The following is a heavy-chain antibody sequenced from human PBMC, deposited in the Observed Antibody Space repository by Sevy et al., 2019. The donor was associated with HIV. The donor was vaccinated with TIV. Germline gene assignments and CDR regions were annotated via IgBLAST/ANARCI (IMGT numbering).Heavy chain of an antibody. CDR3: AREGYYDYIWGSYRYFNDY. Sequence: GGSLRLSCAASGFTFSNYWMTWVRQAPGKGLEWVAHIKQDGSEKHCVDSVKGRFTISRDNSKNSVYLQMNSLRAEDTAVYFCAREGYYDYIWGSYRYFNDYWGQGTLVTV. D-gene: IGHD3-16*02. J-gene: IGHJ4*02. CDR1: GFTFSNYW. V-gene: IGHV3-7*03. CDR2: IKQDGSEK.